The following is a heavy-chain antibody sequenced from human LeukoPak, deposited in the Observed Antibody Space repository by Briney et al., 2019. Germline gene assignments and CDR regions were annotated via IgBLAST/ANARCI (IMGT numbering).Heavy chain of an antibody. CDR3: AREGYCSSTSCYEPYYYGMDV. D-gene: IGHD2-2*01. CDR2: INPNSGGT. CDR1: GYTFTGYY. J-gene: IGHJ6*02. V-gene: IGHV1-2*02. Sequence: ASVKVSCKASGYTFTGYYMHWVRQALGQGLEWMGWINPNSGGTNYAQKFQGRVTMTRDTSISTAYMELSRLRSDDTAVYYCAREGYCSSTSCYEPYYYGMDVWGQGTTVTVSS.